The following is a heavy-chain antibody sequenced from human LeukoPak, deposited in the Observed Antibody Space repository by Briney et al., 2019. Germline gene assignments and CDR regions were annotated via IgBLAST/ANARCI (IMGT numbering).Heavy chain of an antibody. CDR3: AKGRSGYYLVFDY. V-gene: IGHV3-23*01. CDR2: ISGSGGST. Sequence: TGGSLRLSCAASGFTFSSYAMSWVRQAPGKGLEWVSAISGSGGSTYYADSVKGRFTISRDNSKNTLYLQMNSPRAEDTAVYYCAKGRSGYYLVFDYWGQGTLVTVSS. D-gene: IGHD3-22*01. CDR1: GFTFSSYA. J-gene: IGHJ4*02.